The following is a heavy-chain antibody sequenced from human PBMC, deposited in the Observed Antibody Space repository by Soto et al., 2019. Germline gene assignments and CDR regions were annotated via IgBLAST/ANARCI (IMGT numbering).Heavy chain of an antibody. D-gene: IGHD3-10*01. V-gene: IGHV3-64D*08. CDR2: ISSNGGST. Sequence: GGSLRLSCSASGFTFSSYAMHWVRQAPGKGLEYVSAISSNGGSTYYADSVKGRFTISRDNSKNTLYLQMSSLRAEDTAVYYCAGFQHYESSGSYEPDADYWGQGTLVTVSS. CDR3: AGFQHYESSGSYEPDADY. CDR1: GFTFSSYA. J-gene: IGHJ4*02.